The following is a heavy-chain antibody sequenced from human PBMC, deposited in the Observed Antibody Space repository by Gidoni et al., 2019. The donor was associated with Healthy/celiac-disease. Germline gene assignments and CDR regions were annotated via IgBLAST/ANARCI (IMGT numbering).Heavy chain of an antibody. V-gene: IGHV4-39*01. D-gene: IGHD3-10*01. J-gene: IGHJ6*02. CDR1: GGSISSSSYY. CDR2: IYYSGST. CDR3: ASQGYYYPPDV. Sequence: QLQLQESGPGLVKPSETLSLTCTVSGGSISSSSYYWGWIRQPPGKGLEWIGSIYYSGSTYYNPSLKSRVTISVDTSKNQFSLKLSSVTAADTAVYYCASQGYYYPPDVWGQGTTVTVSS.